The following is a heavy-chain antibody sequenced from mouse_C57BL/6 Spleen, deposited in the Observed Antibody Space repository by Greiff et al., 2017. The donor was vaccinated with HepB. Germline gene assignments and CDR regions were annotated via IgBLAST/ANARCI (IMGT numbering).Heavy chain of an antibody. J-gene: IGHJ2*01. Sequence: DVQLVESGAELVRPGASVKLSCTASGFNIKDDYMHWVKQRPEQGLEWIGWIDPENGDTEYASKFQGKATITADTSSNTAYLQLSSLTSEDTAVYYCTTLLTMYYFDYWGQGTTLTVSS. CDR2: IDPENGDT. CDR3: TTLLTMYYFDY. CDR1: GFNIKDDY. D-gene: IGHD1-1*02. V-gene: IGHV14-4*01.